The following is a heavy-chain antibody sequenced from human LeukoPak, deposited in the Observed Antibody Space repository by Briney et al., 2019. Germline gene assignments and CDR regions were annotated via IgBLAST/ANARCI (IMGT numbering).Heavy chain of an antibody. CDR1: GFTFSSYA. Sequence: GGSLRLSCAASGFTFSSYAMSWVRQAPGKGLGWVSAISGSGGSTYYADSVKGRFTISRDNSKNTLYLQMNSLRAEDTAVYYCAKVADDYGDYDWFDPWGQGTLVTVSS. D-gene: IGHD4-17*01. V-gene: IGHV3-23*01. CDR2: ISGSGGST. J-gene: IGHJ5*02. CDR3: AKVADDYGDYDWFDP.